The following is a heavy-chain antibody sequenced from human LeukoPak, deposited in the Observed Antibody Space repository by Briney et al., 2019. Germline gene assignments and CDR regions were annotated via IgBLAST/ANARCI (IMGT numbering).Heavy chain of an antibody. V-gene: IGHV3-30*03. Sequence: PGGSLRLSCAASGFTFSSYGMHWVRQAPGKGLEWVAVISYDGSNKYYADSVKGRFTISRDNSKNTLYLQMNSLRAEDTAVYYCVHLPSNGHWNYPPAYYYYGMDVWGQGTTVTVSS. J-gene: IGHJ6*02. CDR2: ISYDGSNK. CDR1: GFTFSSYG. D-gene: IGHD1-7*01. CDR3: VHLPSNGHWNYPPAYYYYGMDV.